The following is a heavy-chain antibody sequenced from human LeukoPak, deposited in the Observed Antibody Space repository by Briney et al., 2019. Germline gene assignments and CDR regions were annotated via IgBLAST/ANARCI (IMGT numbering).Heavy chain of an antibody. Sequence: PGGSLRLSCAASGFTFSTYWMSWVRQAPGKGLEWVANIKQDGSEKYYVDSVKGRFTISRDNAKNSLYLQMNSLRAEDTAVYYCARDHGRPLLDYWGQGTLVTVSS. CDR1: GFTFSTYW. J-gene: IGHJ4*02. V-gene: IGHV3-7*01. CDR2: IKQDGSEK. D-gene: IGHD1-26*01. CDR3: ARDHGRPLLDY.